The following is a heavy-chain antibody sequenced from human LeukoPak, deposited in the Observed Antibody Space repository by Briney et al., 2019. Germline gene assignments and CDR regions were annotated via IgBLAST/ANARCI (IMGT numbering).Heavy chain of an antibody. CDR1: GFTFSSYG. J-gene: IGHJ3*02. D-gene: IGHD3-10*01. CDR2: IWYDGSNK. V-gene: IGHV3-33*01. CDR3: ARDYYGSGSYHAFDI. Sequence: GGSLRLSCAASGFTFSSYGMPWVRQAPGKGLEWVAVIWYDGSNKYYADSVKGRFTISRDNSKNTLYLQMNSLRAEDTAEYYCARDYYGSGSYHAFDIWGQGTMVTVSS.